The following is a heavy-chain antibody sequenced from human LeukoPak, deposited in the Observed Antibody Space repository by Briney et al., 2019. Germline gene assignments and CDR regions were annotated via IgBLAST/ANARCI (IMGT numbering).Heavy chain of an antibody. CDR3: AGAAYCGGDCGEWFDP. CDR2: MKEDGSEK. Sequence: QAGGSLRLSCAASGFIFNKYWMSWVRQAPGKGLEWVASMKEDGSEKFYMDSVKGRFTISRDNAKSSLYLQMNSLRAEDTAVYYCAGAAYCGGDCGEWFDPWGQGTLVTVSS. J-gene: IGHJ5*02. CDR1: GFIFNKYW. D-gene: IGHD2-21*02. V-gene: IGHV3-7*04.